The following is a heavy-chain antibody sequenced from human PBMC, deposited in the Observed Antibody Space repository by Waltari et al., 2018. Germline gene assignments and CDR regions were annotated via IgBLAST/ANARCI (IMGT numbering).Heavy chain of an antibody. Sequence: QVQLQESGPGLVKPSETLSLTCTVPGGSISSYYCSWIRQPPGKELEWIGYIYYSGGTNDNPSLKSRVTISVDTSKNQFSLKLSSVTAADTAVYYCARRQSSDRGGAFDIWGQGTMVTVSS. D-gene: IGHD6-19*01. J-gene: IGHJ3*02. V-gene: IGHV4-59*01. CDR1: GGSISSYY. CDR3: ARRQSSDRGGAFDI. CDR2: IYYSGGT.